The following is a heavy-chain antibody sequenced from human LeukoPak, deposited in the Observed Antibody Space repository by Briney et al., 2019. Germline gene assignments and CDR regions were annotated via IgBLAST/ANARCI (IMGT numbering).Heavy chain of an antibody. J-gene: IGHJ4*02. CDR1: GFTSTTYW. D-gene: IGHD3-22*01. CDR2: INSDGSST. CDR3: ARAESRGYYFFDY. Sequence: PGGSLRLSCAASGFTSTTYWMHWVRQAPGEGLVWVSRINSDGSSTTYADSVKGRFTISRDNAKNTLYLQMNSLRAEDTAVYYCARAESRGYYFFDYWGQGILVTVSS. V-gene: IGHV3-74*01.